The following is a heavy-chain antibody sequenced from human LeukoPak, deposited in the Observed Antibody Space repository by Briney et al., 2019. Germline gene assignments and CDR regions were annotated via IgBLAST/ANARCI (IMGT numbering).Heavy chain of an antibody. CDR3: ARESHYDFWSGYHTEYYGMDV. D-gene: IGHD3-3*01. J-gene: IGHJ6*02. CDR2: IKQDGSEK. V-gene: IGHV3-7*01. Sequence: GGSLRLSCAASGFTFSSYWMSWVRQAPGKGLEWVANIKQDGSEKYYVDSVKGRFTISRDNAKNSLYLQMNSLRAEDTAVYYCARESHYDFWSGYHTEYYGMDVWGQGTTVTVSS. CDR1: GFTFSSYW.